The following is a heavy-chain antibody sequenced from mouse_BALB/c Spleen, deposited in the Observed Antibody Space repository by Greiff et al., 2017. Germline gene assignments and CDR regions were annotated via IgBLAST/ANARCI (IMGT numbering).Heavy chain of an antibody. J-gene: IGHJ4*01. Sequence: EVMLVESGGGLVQPKGSLKLSCAASGFTFNTYAMNWVRQAPGKGLEWVAGIRSKSNNYATYYADSVKDRFTISRDDAQSILYLQMNILKTEDTAMYYCVRHGVTYYYAMDDWGQGTSVTVSS. D-gene: IGHD2-13*01. CDR1: GFTFNTYA. V-gene: IGHV10-1*02. CDR2: IRSKSNNYAT. CDR3: VRHGVTYYYAMDD.